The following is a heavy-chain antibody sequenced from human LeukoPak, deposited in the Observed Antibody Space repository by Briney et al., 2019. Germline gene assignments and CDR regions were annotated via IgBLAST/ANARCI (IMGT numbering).Heavy chain of an antibody. V-gene: IGHV3-66*01. J-gene: IGHJ6*02. Sequence: GGSLRLSCAASGFTVSSNYMSWVRQAPGKGLEWVSVIYSGGSTYYADSVKGRFTISRDNSKNTLYLQMNSLRAEDTAVYYCARGRDYYYYGMDVWGQGTTVTVSS. CDR2: IYSGGST. CDR1: GFTVSSNY. CDR3: ARGRDYYYYGMDV. D-gene: IGHD5-24*01.